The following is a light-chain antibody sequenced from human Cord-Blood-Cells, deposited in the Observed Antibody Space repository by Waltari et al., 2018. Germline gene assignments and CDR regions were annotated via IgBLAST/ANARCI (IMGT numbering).Light chain of an antibody. J-gene: IGLJ3*02. CDR1: SGSIASNY. V-gene: IGLV6-57*01. CDR2: EHN. CDR3: QSYDSSNWV. Sequence: NFMLTQPHSVSESPGKTVTISCTRSSGSIASNYGQWYQQRPGSSPTTVIYEHNQRPSGVPDRFSGSIDSSSNSASLTISGLKTEDEADYYCQSYDSSNWVFGGGTKLTVL.